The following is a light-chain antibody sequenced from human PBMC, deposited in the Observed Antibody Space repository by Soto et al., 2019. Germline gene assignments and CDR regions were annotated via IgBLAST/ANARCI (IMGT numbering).Light chain of an antibody. CDR3: QQYGSPPQT. CDR2: GAS. CDR1: QSVRSSY. J-gene: IGKJ1*01. Sequence: IVLTQSPGPLSLSPGERATLSCRASQSVRSSYLAWYQQKPGQAPRLLIYGASSRATGIPDRISGSGSGTDFTLTISRLEPEDFAVYYCQQYGSPPQTFGQGTKVDIK. V-gene: IGKV3-20*01.